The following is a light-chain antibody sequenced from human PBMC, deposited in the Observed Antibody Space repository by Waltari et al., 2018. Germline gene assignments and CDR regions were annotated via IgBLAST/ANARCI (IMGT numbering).Light chain of an antibody. J-gene: IGLJ3*02. Sequence: QSALTQPASVSGSPGQSITISCTETSSDVGSYNLVSWYQQHPGKAPKLVIYEVTKRPAGFSTRFSGSKSGSTASLTISGLQAEDEADYCCCSYAGSSTWVFGGGTKLTVL. CDR2: EVT. CDR1: SSDVGSYNL. V-gene: IGLV2-23*02. CDR3: CSYAGSSTWV.